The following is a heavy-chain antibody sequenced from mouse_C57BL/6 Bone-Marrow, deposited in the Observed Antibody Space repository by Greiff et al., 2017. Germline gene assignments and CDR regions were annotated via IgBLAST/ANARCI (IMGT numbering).Heavy chain of an antibody. CDR3: ARIGRWLRGHYYAMDY. Sequence: VQLQQPGAELVKPGASVKLSCKASGYTFTSYWMQWVKQRPGQGLEWIGEIDPSDSYTNYNQKFKGKATLTVDTSSSTAYMQLSSLTSEDSAVYYCARIGRWLRGHYYAMDYWGQGTSVTVSS. CDR2: IDPSDSYT. J-gene: IGHJ4*01. D-gene: IGHD2-2*01. CDR1: GYTFTSYW. V-gene: IGHV1-50*01.